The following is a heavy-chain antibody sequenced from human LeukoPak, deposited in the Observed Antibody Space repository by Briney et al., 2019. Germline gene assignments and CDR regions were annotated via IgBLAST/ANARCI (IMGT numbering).Heavy chain of an antibody. D-gene: IGHD3-22*01. J-gene: IGHJ4*02. V-gene: IGHV3-23*01. CDR1: GFTLSSYA. CDR2: ISGSGDST. CDR3: ATPGRITMIIVVSLDY. Sequence: GGSLRLSCAASGFTLSSYAMSWVRQAPGKGLEWVSGISGSGDSTYYADSVKGRFTISRDNPKNTLYLQMNSLRAEDTAVYYCATPGRITMIIVVSLDYWGQGTLVTVSS.